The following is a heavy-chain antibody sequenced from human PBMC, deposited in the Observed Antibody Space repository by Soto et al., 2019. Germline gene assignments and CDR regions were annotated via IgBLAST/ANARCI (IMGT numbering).Heavy chain of an antibody. CDR1: GYTFTSYD. CDR3: ARGGGSEALGRRSYEGYYAMEV. Sequence: ASVKVSCKASGYTFTSYDITRERQATGQGREWMGWMNPNSGNTGYAQKFQGRVTMTRNTAISTAYMELSSLRSEDTAVYYCARGGGSEALGRRSYEGYYAMEVLVQG. CDR2: MNPNSGNT. J-gene: IGHJ6*02. D-gene: IGHD3-16*01. V-gene: IGHV1-8*01.